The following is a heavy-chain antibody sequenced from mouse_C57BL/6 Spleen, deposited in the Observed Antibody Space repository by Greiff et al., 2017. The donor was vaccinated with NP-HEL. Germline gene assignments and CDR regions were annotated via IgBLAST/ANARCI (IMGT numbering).Heavy chain of an antibody. D-gene: IGHD2-5*01. J-gene: IGHJ2*01. V-gene: IGHV1-61*01. CDR2: IYTSDSET. CDR3: ARAYYSNFFDY. CDR1: GYTFTSYW. Sequence: VQLQQPGAELVRPGSSVKLSCKASGYTFTSYWMDWVKQRPGQGLEWIGNIYTSDSETHYKQKFKDKATLTVDKSSSTAYMQLHSLTSEDSAVYYCARAYYSNFFDYWGRSTTLTVSS.